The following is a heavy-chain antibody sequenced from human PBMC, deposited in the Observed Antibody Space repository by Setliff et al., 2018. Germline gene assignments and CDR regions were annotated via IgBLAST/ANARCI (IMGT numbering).Heavy chain of an antibody. CDR2: IYWDDDK. D-gene: IGHD3-10*01. J-gene: IGHJ4*02. V-gene: IGHV2-5*02. CDR3: AHRGGYGADSLYYFDV. CDR1: GFSLSTSGVG. Sequence: KSGPTLVNPTQTLTLTCTFSGFSLSTSGVGVGWIRQPPGKALEWLALIYWDDDKRYSPSLKNRVTITQDTSKNQVVLTLTNMDPVDTATYYCAHRGGYGADSLYYFDVWGQGTLVTVSS.